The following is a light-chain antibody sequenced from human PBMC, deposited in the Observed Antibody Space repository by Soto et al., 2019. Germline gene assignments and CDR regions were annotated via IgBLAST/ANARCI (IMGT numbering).Light chain of an antibody. CDR2: DVS. CDR3: CSYAGSYTYV. CDR1: SSDFGGYNY. V-gene: IGLV2-11*01. Sequence: QSALTQPRSVSGPPGQSVTISCTGTSSDFGGYNYVSWHQQHPGKAPKLMIYDVSKRPSGVPDRFSGSKSGNTASLTISGLQAEDEADYYCCSYAGSYTYVFGTGTKVTVL. J-gene: IGLJ1*01.